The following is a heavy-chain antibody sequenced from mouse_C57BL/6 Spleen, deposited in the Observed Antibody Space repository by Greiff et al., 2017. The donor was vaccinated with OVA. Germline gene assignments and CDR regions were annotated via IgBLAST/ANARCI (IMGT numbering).Heavy chain of an antibody. Sequence: VQLQQSGPELVKPGASVKISCKASGYTFTDYYMNWVKQSHGKSLEWIGDINPNNGGTSYNQKFKGKAPLTVDKSSSTAYMELRSLTSEYSSVYYCARRVFDYDGWFAYWGQGTLVTVSA. J-gene: IGHJ3*01. CDR3: ARRVFDYDGWFAY. D-gene: IGHD2-4*01. V-gene: IGHV1-26*01. CDR2: INPNNGGT. CDR1: GYTFTDYY.